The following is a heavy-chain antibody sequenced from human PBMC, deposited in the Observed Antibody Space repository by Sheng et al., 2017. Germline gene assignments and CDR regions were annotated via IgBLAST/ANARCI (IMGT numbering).Heavy chain of an antibody. V-gene: IGHV4-34*01. CDR3: AVEDSSGWCDY. CDR2: INHSGST. D-gene: IGHD6-19*01. CDR1: GGSFSGYY. Sequence: QVQLQQWGAGLLKPSETLSLTCAVYGGSFSGYYWSWIRQPPGKGLEWIGEINHSGSTNYNPSLKSRVTISVDTSKNQFSLKLSSVTAADTAVYYCAVEDSSGWCDYWGQGTLVTVSS. J-gene: IGHJ4*02.